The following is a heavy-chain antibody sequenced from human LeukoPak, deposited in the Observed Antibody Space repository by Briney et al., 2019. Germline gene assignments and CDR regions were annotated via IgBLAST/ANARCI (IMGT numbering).Heavy chain of an antibody. J-gene: IGHJ3*02. CDR2: INHSGST. CDR3: ASRYGSGSYYLSTDAFDI. V-gene: IGHV4-34*01. CDR1: GGSFSGYY. Sequence: PSETLSLTCAVSGGSFSGYYWSWIRQPPGKGLEWIGEINHSGSTNYNPSLKSRVTISVDTSKNQFSLKLSSVTAADAAVYYCASRYGSGSYYLSTDAFDIWGQGTTVTVSS. D-gene: IGHD3-10*01.